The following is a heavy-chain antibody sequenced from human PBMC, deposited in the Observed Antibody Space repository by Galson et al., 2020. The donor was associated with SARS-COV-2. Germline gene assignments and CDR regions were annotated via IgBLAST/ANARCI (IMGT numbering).Heavy chain of an antibody. CDR1: GIPFNIYA. D-gene: IGHD3-16*01. V-gene: IGHV3-30*04. Sequence: SLRLSCAASGIPFNIYAMHWVRQAPGQGLEWLLVIPYDEANKSYADSVKGRFTISRDNSKNTLYLHMNSLRPEDTAVYYCATGGTVITLGDSWGQGTLVTVSS. CDR3: ATGGTVITLGDS. CDR2: IPYDEANK. J-gene: IGHJ4*02.